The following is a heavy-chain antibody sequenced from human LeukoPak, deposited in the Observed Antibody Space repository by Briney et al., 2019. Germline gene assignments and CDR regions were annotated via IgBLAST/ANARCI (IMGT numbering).Heavy chain of an antibody. CDR2: IVPLLGIT. V-gene: IGHV1-69*02. D-gene: IGHD3-22*01. J-gene: IGHJ4*02. Sequence: SVKVSCKASGGTFSSYTFSWVRQAPGQGLEWMGRIVPLLGITNYAQKFQGRVTITADKSTTTAYMEVTSLRSEDTAVYYCAADQYDSRAYELRFDYWGQGTLVTVSS. CDR3: AADQYDSRAYELRFDY. CDR1: GGTFSSYT.